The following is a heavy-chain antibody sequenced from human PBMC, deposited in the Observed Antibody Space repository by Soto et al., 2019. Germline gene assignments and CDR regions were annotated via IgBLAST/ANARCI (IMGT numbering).Heavy chain of an antibody. CDR2: ISTYNGNT. V-gene: IGHV1-18*01. CDR3: ARRLYGVYDY. Sequence: QAQLVQSGAEVKEPGASVKVSCKASGYSFTTSGITWVRQAPGQGLEWMGWISTYNGNTNYAQKLQDRVTLTNDTSTSTAYMELRSLRSDDTAVYYCARRLYGVYDYWGQGTLVTVSS. D-gene: IGHD4-17*01. J-gene: IGHJ4*02. CDR1: GYSFTTSG.